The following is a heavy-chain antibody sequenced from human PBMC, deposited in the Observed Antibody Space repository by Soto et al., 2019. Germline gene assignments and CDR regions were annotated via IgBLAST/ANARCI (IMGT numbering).Heavy chain of an antibody. V-gene: IGHV2-70*04. J-gene: IGHJ4*02. CDR1: GLSRRASGMR. Sequence: GPTLVNPTQTLTLTCTFSGLSRRASGMRVSGIRQPPGKALEWLARIDWDDDKFYNTSLKTRLTIPKDSSKNQVVLTMTNMDPVDTATYYCARMFHCSGGTCPFYYWGKGALVTVSS. CDR2: IDWDDDK. D-gene: IGHD2-15*01. CDR3: ARMFHCSGGTCPFYY.